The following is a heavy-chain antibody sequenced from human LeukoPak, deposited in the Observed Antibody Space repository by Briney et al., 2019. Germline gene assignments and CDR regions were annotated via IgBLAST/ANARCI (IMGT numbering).Heavy chain of an antibody. J-gene: IGHJ5*01. CDR1: GGSISSHY. V-gene: IGHV4-59*11. CDR2: IYYSGST. Sequence: PSETLSLTCTVSGGSISSHYWSWIRQPPGKGLEWIGYIYYSGSTNYNPSLKSRVTISVDTSKNQFSLKLSSVTAADTAVYYCARVGGTVAGTPPYNWFDPWGQGTL. CDR3: ARVGGTVAGTPPYNWFDP. D-gene: IGHD6-19*01.